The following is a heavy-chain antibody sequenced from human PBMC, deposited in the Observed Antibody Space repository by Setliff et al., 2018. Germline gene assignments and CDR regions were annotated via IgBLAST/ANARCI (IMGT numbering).Heavy chain of an antibody. V-gene: IGHV1-18*01. CDR1: GYAFGSSG. CDR2: ISAYNGYI. Sequence: ASVRSPARASGYAFGSSGTSWVRQAPGQGLEWMGWISAYNGYIVYAQKFQGRVTMTTDTSTTTAYMEVRSLRSDDTAVYYCARDRKEIVVKPPAASLDYWGQGTQVTVSS. D-gene: IGHD2-2*01. CDR3: ARDRKEIVVKPPAASLDY. J-gene: IGHJ4*02.